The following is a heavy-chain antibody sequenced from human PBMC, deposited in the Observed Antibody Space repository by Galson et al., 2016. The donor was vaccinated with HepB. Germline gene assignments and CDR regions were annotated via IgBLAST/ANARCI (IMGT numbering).Heavy chain of an antibody. J-gene: IGHJ4*02. CDR3: ARGSLRFLSF. CDR1: GYAFNTNA. V-gene: IGHV1-18*01. Sequence: SVKVSCKASGYAFNTNAITWVRQAPEQGLEWMGWISADNGNTKSAQKVQGRVTMTPASSPTTAYMELRSLSSDDTAVYYCARGSLRFLSFWGQGTLVTVTS. CDR2: ISADNGNT. D-gene: IGHD3-3*01.